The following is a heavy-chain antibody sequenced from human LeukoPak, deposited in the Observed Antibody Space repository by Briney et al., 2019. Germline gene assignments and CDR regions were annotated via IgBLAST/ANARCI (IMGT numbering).Heavy chain of an antibody. CDR2: ISGSGGST. J-gene: IGHJ5*02. CDR1: GFIVSTNY. V-gene: IGHV3-23*01. Sequence: GGSLRLSCAASGFIVSTNYMSWVRQAPGKGLEWVSAISGSGGSTYYADSVKGRFTISRDNSKNTLYLQMNSLRAEDTAVYYCAKGRDRGYSGYDLFDPWGQGTLATVSS. CDR3: AKGRDRGYSGYDLFDP. D-gene: IGHD5-12*01.